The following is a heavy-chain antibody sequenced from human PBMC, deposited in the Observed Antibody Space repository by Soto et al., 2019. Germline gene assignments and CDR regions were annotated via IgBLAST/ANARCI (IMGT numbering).Heavy chain of an antibody. CDR2: IYFSGTT. CDR1: GGSIRTSSFY. J-gene: IGHJ4*02. V-gene: IGHV4-39*01. Sequence: KPSETLSLTCSVSGGSIRTSSFYWGWIRQPPGKGLEWIGSIYFSGTTYYNPSLRSRVTISIDTSKNQFSLKLSSVTAADTAVYYCARVDFYDSSGHYYLFDFWGQGSLVTVSS. CDR3: ARVDFYDSSGHYYLFDF. D-gene: IGHD3-22*01.